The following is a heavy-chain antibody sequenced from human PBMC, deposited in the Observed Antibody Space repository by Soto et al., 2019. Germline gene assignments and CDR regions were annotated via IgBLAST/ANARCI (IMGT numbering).Heavy chain of an antibody. D-gene: IGHD1-26*01. CDR1: GGSISSYY. J-gene: IGHJ6*02. V-gene: IGHV4-59*01. CDR2: IYYSGST. CDR3: ARGGSSYYYYGMDV. Sequence: SETLSLTCTVSGGSISSYYWSWIRQPPGKGLEWIGYIYYSGSTNYNPSLKSRVTISVDTSKNQFSLKLSSVTAADTAVYYCARGGSSYYYYGMDVWGQGTTVTVS.